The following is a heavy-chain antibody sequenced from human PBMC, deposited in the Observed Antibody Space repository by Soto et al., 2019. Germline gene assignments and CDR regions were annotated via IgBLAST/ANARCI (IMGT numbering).Heavy chain of an antibody. V-gene: IGHV3-21*01. D-gene: IGHD3-22*01. Sequence: GSLRLSCAASGFTFSSYSINWVRHAPGKLLEWVSSISSSSSYIYYADSVKGRFTISRDNAKNSLYLQMNSLRAEDTAVYYCATNGGGSGYYPLTYYYYYGMDVWGQGTTVTVSS. CDR3: ATNGGGSGYYPLTYYYYYGMDV. CDR1: GFTFSSYS. CDR2: ISSSSSYI. J-gene: IGHJ6*02.